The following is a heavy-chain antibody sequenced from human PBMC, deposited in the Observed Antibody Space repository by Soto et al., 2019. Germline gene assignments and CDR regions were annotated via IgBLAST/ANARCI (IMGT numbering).Heavy chain of an antibody. J-gene: IGHJ6*01. Sequence: QVQLVESGGGVVQPGRSLRLSCAASGFTFSSYGMHWVRQAPGKGLEWVAVISYDGSNKYYADSVKGRFTISRDNSKNTLYLQMNSLRAEDTAVYYCAKEASMITFGGAYGMDVW. D-gene: IGHD3-16*01. CDR2: ISYDGSNK. CDR1: GFTFSSYG. CDR3: AKEASMITFGGAYGMDV. V-gene: IGHV3-30*18.